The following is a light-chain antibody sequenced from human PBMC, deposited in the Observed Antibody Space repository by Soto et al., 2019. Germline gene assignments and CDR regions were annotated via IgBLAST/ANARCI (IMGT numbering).Light chain of an antibody. J-gene: IGKJ3*01. CDR3: QQYNNWPPGAT. CDR2: GTS. V-gene: IGKV3-15*01. Sequence: EILFTQSPATLSLSPGERATLSCRASQSVNSNLAWYQQKASQAPRLLIYGTSTRAAGIPARFSGNGSGKEFTFTISNLQSEDFAVYYCQQYNNWPPGATFGPGTKVDN. CDR1: QSVNSN.